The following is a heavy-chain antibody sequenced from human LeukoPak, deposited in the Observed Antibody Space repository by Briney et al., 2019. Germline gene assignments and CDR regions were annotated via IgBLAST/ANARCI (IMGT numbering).Heavy chain of an antibody. D-gene: IGHD3-3*01. CDR1: GGSFSGYY. J-gene: IGHJ5*02. Sequence: SETLSLTCAVYGGSFSGYYWSWIRQPPGKGLEWIGGINHSGSTNYNPSLKSRVTISVDTSKNQFSLKLSSVTAADTAVYYCARGKGSWSGYYNFNWFDPWGQGTLVTVSS. CDR2: INHSGST. CDR3: ARGKGSWSGYYNFNWFDP. V-gene: IGHV4-34*01.